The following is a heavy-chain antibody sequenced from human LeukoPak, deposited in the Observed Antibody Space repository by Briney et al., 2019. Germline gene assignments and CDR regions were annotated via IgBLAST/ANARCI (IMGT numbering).Heavy chain of an antibody. CDR1: GFTVSGNY. Sequence: QPGGSLRLSCAASGFTVSGNYMSWVRQAPGKGPEWVSVIYTSGNTYYADSVKGRFTISRDTSKNTLSLQMNGLRAEDTAFYYCARMVYYYDSSGYNYYFHKWGQGTLVTVSP. J-gene: IGHJ4*02. V-gene: IGHV3-66*01. D-gene: IGHD3-22*01. CDR3: ARMVYYYDSSGYNYYFHK. CDR2: IYTSGNT.